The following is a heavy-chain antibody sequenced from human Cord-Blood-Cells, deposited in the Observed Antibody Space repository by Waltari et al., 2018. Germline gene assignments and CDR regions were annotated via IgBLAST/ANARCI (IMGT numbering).Heavy chain of an antibody. D-gene: IGHD7-27*01. CDR3: AVSNWGEDGYFDL. CDR2: INPNSGGT. V-gene: IGHV1-2*02. CDR1: GYTLTGYH. Sequence: QVQLVQSGAEVKKPGASVTVSCKASGYTLTGYHIALVRQAPGQGLEWMGWINPNSGGTNYAQKFQGRVTMTRDTSISTAYMELSRLRSDDTAVYYCAVSNWGEDGYFDLWGRGTLVTVSS. J-gene: IGHJ2*01.